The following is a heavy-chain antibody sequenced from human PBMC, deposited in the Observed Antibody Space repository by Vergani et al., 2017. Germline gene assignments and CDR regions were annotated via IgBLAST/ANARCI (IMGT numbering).Heavy chain of an antibody. CDR3: AKDFRGYSYGEFDY. Sequence: EVQLVESGGGLVKPGGSLRLSCAASGFTFSSYSMNWVRQAPGKGLEWVSSISSSSSYIYYADSVKGRFTISRDNAKNSLYLQMNSLRAEDTAVYYCAKDFRGYSYGEFDYWGQGTLVTVSS. CDR1: GFTFSSYS. V-gene: IGHV3-21*01. J-gene: IGHJ4*02. CDR2: ISSSSSYI. D-gene: IGHD5-18*01.